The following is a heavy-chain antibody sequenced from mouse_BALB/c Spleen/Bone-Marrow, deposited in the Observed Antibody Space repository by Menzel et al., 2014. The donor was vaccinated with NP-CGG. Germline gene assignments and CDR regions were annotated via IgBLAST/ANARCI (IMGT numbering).Heavy chain of an antibody. Sequence: EVQLQESGPGLVKPSQSLSLTCSATGYSITSGYYWDWIRQFPGNKLEWMGYISYDGTNNYSPSLKNRFSITRDTSKNQFFLKLNSVTTEDTATYYCSRGLFLMDYWGQGTSVTVSS. CDR1: GYSITSGYY. CDR3: SRGLFLMDY. V-gene: IGHV3-6*02. J-gene: IGHJ4*01. CDR2: ISYDGTN.